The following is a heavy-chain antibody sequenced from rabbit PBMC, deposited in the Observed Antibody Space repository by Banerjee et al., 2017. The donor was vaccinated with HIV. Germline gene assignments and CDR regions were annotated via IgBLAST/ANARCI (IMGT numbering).Heavy chain of an antibody. V-gene: IGHV1S47*01. D-gene: IGHD4-2*01. J-gene: IGHJ4*01. CDR1: GFDFSAYG. Sequence: QEQLVESGGGLVQPGGSLKLSCKASGFDFSAYGMTWVRQAPGKGLEWIGYIDPLFGSTYYASWVNGRFSISRENTQNTVYLKLYSLTVADTATYFCVRDQAGYAGFGPFYFNLWGPGTLVTVS. CDR3: VRDQAGYAGFGPFYFNL. CDR2: IDPLFGST.